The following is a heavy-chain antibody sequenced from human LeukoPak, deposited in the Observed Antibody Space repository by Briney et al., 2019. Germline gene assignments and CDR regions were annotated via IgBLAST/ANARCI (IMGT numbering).Heavy chain of an antibody. V-gene: IGHV4-59*12. Sequence: SETLSLTCTVSGGSISSYYWSWIRQPPGKGLEWIGYIYYSGSTNYNPSLKSRVTISVDKSKNQFSLKLSSVTAADTAVYYCARDLVYYYDSSGYFFNSKAVAFDIWGQGTMVTVSS. CDR1: GGSISSYY. J-gene: IGHJ3*02. D-gene: IGHD3-22*01. CDR3: ARDLVYYYDSSGYFFNSKAVAFDI. CDR2: IYYSGST.